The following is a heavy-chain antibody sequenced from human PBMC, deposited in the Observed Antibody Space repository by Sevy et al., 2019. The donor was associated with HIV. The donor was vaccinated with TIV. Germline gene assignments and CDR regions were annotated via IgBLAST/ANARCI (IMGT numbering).Heavy chain of an antibody. J-gene: IGHJ4*02. CDR3: ARDKLLPFTVTMVRGALSYYFDS. D-gene: IGHD3-10*01. CDR1: GFTFSSYG. CDR2: IWYDGSSK. V-gene: IGHV3-33*01. Sequence: GGSLRLSCAASGFTFSSYGMHWVRQAPGKGLEWVAVIWYDGSSKYYADSVKGRFTVSRDNSKNTLYLQMNSLRAEDTAVYYCARDKLLPFTVTMVRGALSYYFDSWVQGTLVTVSS.